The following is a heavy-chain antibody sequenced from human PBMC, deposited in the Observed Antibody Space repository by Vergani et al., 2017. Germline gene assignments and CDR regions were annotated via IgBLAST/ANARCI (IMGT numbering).Heavy chain of an antibody. J-gene: IGHJ6*03. CDR3: TTSGYDFWSGFYYYYMDV. V-gene: IGHV3-15*01. CDR2: IKSKTDGGTT. Sequence: EVQLVESGGGLVPPGRSLRLSCAASGFTFSNAWMSWVRQAPGKGLEWVGRIKSKTDGGTTDYAAPVKGRFTISRDDSKNTLYLQMNSLKTEDTAVYYCTTSGYDFWSGFYYYYMDVWGKGTTVTVSS. CDR1: GFTFSNAW. D-gene: IGHD3-3*01.